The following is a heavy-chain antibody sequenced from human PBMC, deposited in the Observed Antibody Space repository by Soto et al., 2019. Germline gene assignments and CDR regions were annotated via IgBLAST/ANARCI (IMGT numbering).Heavy chain of an antibody. CDR3: ARGGWHIVVVTAIYYGMDV. J-gene: IGHJ6*02. CDR1: GYTFTSYD. CDR2: MNPNSGNT. Sequence: ASVKVSCKASGYTFTSYDINWVRQATGQGLEWVGWMNPNSGNTGYAQKFQGRVTMTRNTSISTAYMELSSLRSEDTAVYYCARGGWHIVVVTAIYYGMDVWGQGTTVTVSS. D-gene: IGHD2-21*02. V-gene: IGHV1-8*01.